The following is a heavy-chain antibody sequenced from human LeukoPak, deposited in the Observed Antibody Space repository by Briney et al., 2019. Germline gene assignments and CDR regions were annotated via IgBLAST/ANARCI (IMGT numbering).Heavy chain of an antibody. D-gene: IGHD2-8*01. CDR2: IYHSGST. Sequence: PSETLSLTCAVSGGSISSGGYSWSWIRQPPGKGLEWIGYIYHSGSTYYNPSLKSRVTISVDRSKNQFSLKLSSVTAADTAVYYCARGPHIVLMVYAKGFDSWGQGTLVTVSS. V-gene: IGHV4-30-2*01. CDR3: ARGPHIVLMVYAKGFDS. J-gene: IGHJ5*01. CDR1: GGSISSGGYS.